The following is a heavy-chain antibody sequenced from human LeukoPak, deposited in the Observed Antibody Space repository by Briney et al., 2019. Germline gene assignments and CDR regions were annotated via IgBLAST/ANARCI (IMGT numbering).Heavy chain of an antibody. Sequence: ASVKVSCKASGYTFTSYGISWVRQAPGQGLECMGWISAYNGNTNYAQKLQGRVTMTTDTSTSTAYMELRSLRSDDTAVYYCARAERITIFGVVIRTDAFDIWGQGTMVTVSS. V-gene: IGHV1-18*01. CDR3: ARAERITIFGVVIRTDAFDI. CDR2: ISAYNGNT. D-gene: IGHD3-3*01. CDR1: GYTFTSYG. J-gene: IGHJ3*02.